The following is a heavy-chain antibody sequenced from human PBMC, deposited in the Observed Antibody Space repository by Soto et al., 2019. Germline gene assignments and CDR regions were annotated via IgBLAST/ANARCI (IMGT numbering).Heavy chain of an antibody. CDR1: GFSLDEHG. V-gene: IGHV3-20*04. Sequence: EVQLVESGGGVVRPGGSLRLACAISGFSLDEHGMSWVRQAPGKGPEWVSGMHRNGGITGYADSVKGRFTISRDDAKNSLYLQMNSLRAEDTAFYYCARDHRWGYEYGDYGDSWGHGTLVTVSS. D-gene: IGHD4-17*01. J-gene: IGHJ5*01. CDR3: ARDHRWGYEYGDYGDS. CDR2: MHRNGGIT.